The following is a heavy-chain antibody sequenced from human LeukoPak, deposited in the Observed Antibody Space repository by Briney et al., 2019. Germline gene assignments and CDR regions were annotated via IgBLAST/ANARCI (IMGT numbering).Heavy chain of an antibody. J-gene: IGHJ4*02. CDR3: ARAPRYSYGPFDY. V-gene: IGHV1-69*02. CDR2: IIPILGIA. Sequence: SVKVSCKASGGTFSSYTISWVRQAPGQGLEWMGRIIPILGIANYAQKFQGRVTITADKSTSTAYMELSSLRSEDTAVYYCARAPRYSYGPFDYWGQGTLVTVSS. D-gene: IGHD5-18*01. CDR1: GGTFSSYT.